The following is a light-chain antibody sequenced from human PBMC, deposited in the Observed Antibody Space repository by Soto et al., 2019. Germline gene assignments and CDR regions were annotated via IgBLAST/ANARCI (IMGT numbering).Light chain of an antibody. V-gene: IGKV1-39*01. CDR3: QQSYNAPA. CDR1: QNISSF. Sequence: DIQMTQSPSSLSASVGDRVTITCRASQNISSFLNWYQQKPGKAPKLLISAASILPSGVPSRFSGSGSGTDFTLSISSLQPEDFAIYYCQQSYNAPAFGGGTKVVIK. CDR2: AAS. J-gene: IGKJ4*01.